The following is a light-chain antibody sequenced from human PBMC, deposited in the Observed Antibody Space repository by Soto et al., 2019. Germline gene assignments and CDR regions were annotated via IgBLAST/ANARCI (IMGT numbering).Light chain of an antibody. V-gene: IGKV3-11*01. CDR1: QSVNNY. Sequence: EIVLTQSPATLSLSPGERATLSCRASQSVNNYLAWYQHKPGQAPRLLIYDASNRATGIPPRFSGSGSGTDFTLTISSLEPEDFAVYSCQQHDNWPLAFGPGTKVDIK. CDR2: DAS. J-gene: IGKJ3*01. CDR3: QQHDNWPLA.